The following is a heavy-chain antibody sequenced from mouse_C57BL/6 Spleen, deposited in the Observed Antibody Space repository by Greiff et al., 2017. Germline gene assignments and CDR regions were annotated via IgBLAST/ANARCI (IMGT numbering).Heavy chain of an antibody. J-gene: IGHJ2*01. CDR3: ARGITTVVADY. D-gene: IGHD1-1*01. CDR2: IYPGDGDT. V-gene: IGHV1-80*01. CDR1: GYAFSSYW. Sequence: VQLVESGAELVKPGASVKISCKASGYAFSSYWMNWVKQRPGKGLEWIGQIYPGDGDTNYNGKFKGKATLTADKSSSPAYMQLSSLPSEDSAVYFCARGITTVVADYWGQGTTLTVSS.